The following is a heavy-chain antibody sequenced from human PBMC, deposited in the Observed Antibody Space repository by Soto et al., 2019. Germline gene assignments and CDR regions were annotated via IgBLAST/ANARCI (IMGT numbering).Heavy chain of an antibody. CDR2: ISAYNGNT. Sequence: ASVKVSFKASGYTFTSYGISWVRQAPGQGLEWMGWISAYNGNTNYAQKLQGRVTMTTDTSTSTAYMELRSLRSDDTAVYYCARYDFWSRPKGWYFDLWGRGTLVTVSS. CDR1: GYTFTSYG. D-gene: IGHD3-3*01. J-gene: IGHJ2*01. CDR3: ARYDFWSRPKGWYFDL. V-gene: IGHV1-18*04.